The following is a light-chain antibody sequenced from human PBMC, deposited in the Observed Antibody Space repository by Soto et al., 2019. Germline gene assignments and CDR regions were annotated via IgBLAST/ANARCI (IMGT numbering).Light chain of an antibody. CDR1: SSNIGSNT. Sequence: QSVLTQPPSASGTPGQRVTISCSGSSSNIGSNTVNWYQQLPGTAPKLLIYSNNQRPSGVPDRFSGSKSGTSASLAICGLQSEDEADYYCAAWDSSLNGVVFGGGTKLTVL. V-gene: IGLV1-44*01. CDR2: SNN. CDR3: AAWDSSLNGVV. J-gene: IGLJ2*01.